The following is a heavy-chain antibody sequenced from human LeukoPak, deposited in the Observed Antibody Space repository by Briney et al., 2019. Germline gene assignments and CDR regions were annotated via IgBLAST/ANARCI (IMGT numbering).Heavy chain of an antibody. CDR3: ATGLGDFWNFDY. Sequence: GASVKVSCKVSGYTFTDYYMHWVQQAPGKGLEWMGLVDPEDGETIYAEKFHGRVTITADTSTDTAYMELSSLRSEDTAVYYCATGLGDFWNFDYWGQGTLVTVSS. D-gene: IGHD4-17*01. V-gene: IGHV1-69-2*01. CDR2: VDPEDGET. CDR1: GYTFTDYY. J-gene: IGHJ4*02.